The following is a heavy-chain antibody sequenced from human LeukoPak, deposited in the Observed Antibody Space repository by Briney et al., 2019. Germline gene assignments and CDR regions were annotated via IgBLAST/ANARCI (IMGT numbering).Heavy chain of an antibody. D-gene: IGHD1-26*01. CDR2: INPNSGGT. CDR3: ARAGSGRSGSYPHFDY. J-gene: IGHJ4*02. CDR1: GYTFTGYY. V-gene: IGHV1-2*02. Sequence: ASVKVSCKASGYTFTGYYMHWVRQAPGQGLEWMGWINPNSGGTNYAQKFQGRVTMTRDTSISTAYMELRSLRSDDTAVYYCARAGSGRSGSYPHFDYWGQGTLVTVSS.